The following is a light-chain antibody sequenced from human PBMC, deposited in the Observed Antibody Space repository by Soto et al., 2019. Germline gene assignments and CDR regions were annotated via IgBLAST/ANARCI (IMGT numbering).Light chain of an antibody. CDR2: DVS. CDR1: SSDVGGYNY. CDR3: CSYGSNYTLL. J-gene: IGLJ2*01. V-gene: IGLV2-11*01. Sequence: QSALTQPRSVSGSPGQSVTISCTGTSSDVGGYNYVSWYQQHPGKAPKLMTYDVSKRPSGGPDRFSGSKSGNTASLTISGLQAEDEADYYCCSYGSNYTLLFGGGTKVTVL.